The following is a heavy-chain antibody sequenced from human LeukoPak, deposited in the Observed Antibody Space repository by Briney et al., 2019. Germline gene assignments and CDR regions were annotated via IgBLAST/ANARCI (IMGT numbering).Heavy chain of an antibody. Sequence: GGSLRLSCEDSGFTFSSNAMTWVRQAPGKGLEWVSTISGSGGNTYYGDSVKGRFTISRDNSKNTLYLQMNSLRAEDTAVYYCARSTTPRRLRYFGRIDYWGQGTPVTVSS. CDR3: ARSTTPRRLRYFGRIDY. CDR1: GFTFSSNA. J-gene: IGHJ4*02. D-gene: IGHD3-9*01. V-gene: IGHV3-23*01. CDR2: ISGSGGNT.